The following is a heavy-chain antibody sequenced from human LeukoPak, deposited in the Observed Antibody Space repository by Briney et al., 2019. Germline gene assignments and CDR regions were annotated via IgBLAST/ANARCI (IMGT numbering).Heavy chain of an antibody. J-gene: IGHJ5*02. Sequence: SETLSLTCTVSGGSISSGSYYWSWIRQPAGKGLEWIGRIYTSGSTNHNPSLKSRVTISVDTSKNQFSLKLSSVTAADTAVYYCARAAADSSGWYSWFDPWGQGTLVTVSS. CDR2: IYTSGST. D-gene: IGHD6-19*01. V-gene: IGHV4-61*02. CDR1: GGSISSGSYY. CDR3: ARAAADSSGWYSWFDP.